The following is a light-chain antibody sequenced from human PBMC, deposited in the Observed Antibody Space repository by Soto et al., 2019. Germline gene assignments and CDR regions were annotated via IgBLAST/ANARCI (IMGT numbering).Light chain of an antibody. Sequence: QSVLTQPASVSGSPGQSITISCTGTSSDVGGYNYVSWYQQLPGKAPKLIIYDVSNRPSGVSNRFSASKSANAASLTISGLQAEDEADYYCSSYTSSTTLYVFGSGPKVTV. CDR2: DVS. J-gene: IGLJ1*01. V-gene: IGLV2-14*03. CDR3: SSYTSSTTLYV. CDR1: SSDVGGYNY.